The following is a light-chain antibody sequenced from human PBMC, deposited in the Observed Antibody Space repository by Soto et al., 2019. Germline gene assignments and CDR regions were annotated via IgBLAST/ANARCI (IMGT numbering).Light chain of an antibody. CDR2: DVS. J-gene: IGLJ1*01. CDR3: SSYTSSSLYV. CDR1: SSDVGGYNY. V-gene: IGLV2-14*01. Sequence: QSVLTQPASVSGSPGQSITISCTGTSSDVGGYNYVSWYQQHPGKAPKLMIYDVSNRPSGASNRFAGSKSGNTASLTISGLQAEDEADYYCSSYTSSSLYVFGTGTKLTVL.